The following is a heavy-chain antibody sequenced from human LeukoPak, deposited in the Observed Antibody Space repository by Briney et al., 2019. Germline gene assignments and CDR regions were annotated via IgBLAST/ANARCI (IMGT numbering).Heavy chain of an antibody. Sequence: GGSLRLSCAASGFTFSGYSMNWVRQAPGKGLEWVSYIGPSSNAIFYADSVEGLFTIYRDNARHALYLHMHSLRDEDTAVYYCARAAYSSSSDYWGQGTPVTVSS. CDR2: IGPSSNAI. V-gene: IGHV3-48*02. CDR1: GFTFSGYS. CDR3: ARAAYSSSSDY. J-gene: IGHJ4*02. D-gene: IGHD6-13*01.